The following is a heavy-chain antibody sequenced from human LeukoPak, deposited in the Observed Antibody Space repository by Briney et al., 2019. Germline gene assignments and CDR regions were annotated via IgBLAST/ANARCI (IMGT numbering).Heavy chain of an antibody. CDR2: INSDGSSR. CDR3: ASASAHRIATGGDY. V-gene: IGHV3-74*01. Sequence: GGSLRLSCAASGFTFSNYWMHWVRQAPGKGLVWVSRINSDGSSRNYADSVKGRFTISRDNAKNTLYLQMNSLRAEDTAVYYCASASAHRIATGGDYWGQGTLVTVSS. D-gene: IGHD6-13*01. J-gene: IGHJ4*02. CDR1: GFTFSNYW.